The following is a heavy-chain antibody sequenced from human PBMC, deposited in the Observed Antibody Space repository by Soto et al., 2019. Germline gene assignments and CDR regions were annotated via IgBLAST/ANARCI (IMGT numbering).Heavy chain of an antibody. V-gene: IGHV1-69*01. CDR3: ASPTPNRSRWYDPCCFDY. J-gene: IGHJ4*02. CDR1: GGTFSSYA. Sequence: QVQLVQSGAEVKKPGSSVKVSCKASGGTFSSYAISWVRQAPGQGLEWMGGIIPIFGTANYAQKVQGRVTIAAAESTSTAYMELSSLRAEDTAVYYCASPTPNRSRWYDPCCFDYWGQGTLVTVSS. CDR2: IIPIFGTA. D-gene: IGHD6-13*01.